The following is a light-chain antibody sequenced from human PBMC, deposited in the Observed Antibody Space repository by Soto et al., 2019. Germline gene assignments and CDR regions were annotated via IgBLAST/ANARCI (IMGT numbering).Light chain of an antibody. CDR1: QSIRSW. Sequence: DIQMTQSTSTLSASVGDRVTITCRASQSIRSWLAWYQQKPGKAPKLLIYKASSLESGVQSRFSGSGSGTEFTLTISSLQPDDFATYYCQQYNSYSYTFGQGTKLEIK. CDR3: QQYNSYSYT. J-gene: IGKJ2*01. V-gene: IGKV1-5*03. CDR2: KAS.